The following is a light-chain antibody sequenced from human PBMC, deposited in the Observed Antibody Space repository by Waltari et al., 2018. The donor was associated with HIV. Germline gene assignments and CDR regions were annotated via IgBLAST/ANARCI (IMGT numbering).Light chain of an antibody. J-gene: IGLJ2*01. Sequence: QAVVTQEPSLTVSPGGTVTLTCDSSTGAVTSDHYPYWFQRTPGQAPGTLIYDTSNKHSWTPARCSGARRGGKAALTLSGAQPEDEAEYYCLLSYGGARVFGGGTKLTVL. CDR2: DTS. V-gene: IGLV7-46*01. CDR3: LLSYGGARV. CDR1: TGAVTSDHY.